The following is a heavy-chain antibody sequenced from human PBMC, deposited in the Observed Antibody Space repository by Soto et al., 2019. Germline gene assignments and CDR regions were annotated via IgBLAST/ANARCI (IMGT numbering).Heavy chain of an antibody. CDR3: ARDPPHGGTSSWDADS. J-gene: IGHJ4*02. CDR1: GFIFTTNR. CDR2: ISSSGTFK. D-gene: IGHD2-15*01. Sequence: GSLRLSCEASGFIFTTNRMNWVRQVPGKGLQWLSSISSSGTFKSYGDSVKGRFTISRDNAKNSLFLQMNNLSGEDTGLYYCARDPPHGGTSSWDADSWGPGTLVTVSS. V-gene: IGHV3-21*01.